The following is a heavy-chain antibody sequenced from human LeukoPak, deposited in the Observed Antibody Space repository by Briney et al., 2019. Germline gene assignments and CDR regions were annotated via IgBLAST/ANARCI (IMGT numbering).Heavy chain of an antibody. CDR2: INPNNGGT. CDR3: ASRPGVSAGPLDY. J-gene: IGHJ4*02. V-gene: IGHV1-2*02. CDR1: GYTFTDYY. D-gene: IGHD6-13*01. Sequence: ASVKVSCKASGYTFTDYYMDWVRQAPGQGLEWMGWINPNNGGTNYAQKFQGRVTMTRDTSISAAYMEVSRLTSDDTAVYYCASRPGVSAGPLDYWGQGTLVTVSS.